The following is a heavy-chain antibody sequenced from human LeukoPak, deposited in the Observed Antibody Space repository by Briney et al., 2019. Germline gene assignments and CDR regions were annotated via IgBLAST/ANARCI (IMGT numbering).Heavy chain of an antibody. CDR2: INHSGST. CDR1: GGSFSGYY. V-gene: IGHV4-34*01. J-gene: IGHJ6*03. D-gene: IGHD6-13*01. CDR3: ARQLGQQLVLGSYYYMDV. Sequence: KPSETLSLTCAVYGGSFSGYYWSWIRQPPGKGLEWIGEINHSGSTYYKPSLKSRVTISVDTSKNQFSLKLNSVTAADTAVYYCARQLGQQLVLGSYYYMDVWGKGTTVTVSS.